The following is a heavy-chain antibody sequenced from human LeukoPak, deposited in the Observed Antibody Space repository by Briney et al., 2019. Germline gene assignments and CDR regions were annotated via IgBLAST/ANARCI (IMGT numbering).Heavy chain of an antibody. CDR1: YGSISTSTYY. CDR3: ARESVGATAFDI. D-gene: IGHD1-26*01. V-gene: IGHV4-39*07. J-gene: IGHJ3*02. CDR2: IYYSGST. Sequence: PSETLSLTCTVSYGSISTSTYYWDWIRQPPGKGLERIGYIYYSGSTYYNPSLKSRAIISVDRSNNQSSLKLSSVTAADTAVYYCARESVGATAFDIWGQGTMVTVSS.